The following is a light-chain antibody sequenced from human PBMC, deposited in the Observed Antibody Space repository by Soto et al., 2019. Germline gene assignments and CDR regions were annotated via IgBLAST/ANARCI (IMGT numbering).Light chain of an antibody. V-gene: IGKV3-20*01. CDR3: QQYGGSPAT. J-gene: IGKJ1*01. Sequence: EIVLTQSPGTLSLSPGERATLSCRASQSFRNTYLAWYQQKPGQAPRLLIYGASTRATGIPDRFSGSGSGTDFTLTINRLEPEDFAVYYCQQYGGSPATFGQGTKVEIK. CDR1: QSFRNTY. CDR2: GAS.